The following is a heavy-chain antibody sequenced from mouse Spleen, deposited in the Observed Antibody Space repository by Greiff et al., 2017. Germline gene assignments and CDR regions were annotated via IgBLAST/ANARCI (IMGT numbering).Heavy chain of an antibody. CDR2: INPSNGGT. Sequence: QVQLKQPGTELVKPGASVKLSCKASGYTFTSYWMHWVKQRPGQGLEWIGNINPSNGGTNYNEKFKSKATLTVDKSSSTAYMQLSSLTSEDSAVYDCARGVVAGGYAMDYWGQGTSVTVSS. CDR1: GYTFTSYW. D-gene: IGHD1-1*01. V-gene: IGHV1-53*01. J-gene: IGHJ4*01. CDR3: ARGVVAGGYAMDY.